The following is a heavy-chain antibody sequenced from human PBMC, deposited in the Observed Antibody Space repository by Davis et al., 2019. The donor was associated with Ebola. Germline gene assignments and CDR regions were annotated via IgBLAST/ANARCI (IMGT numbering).Heavy chain of an antibody. Sequence: GSLRLSCTVSGASITSTSDHWGWIRQSPGKGLELIGNIYYTGSTFYNPSLKSRVTISVDTSKNQFSLKLSSVTAADTAVYYCARGRSDYDYVWGSYRYHPWGQGTLVTVSS. V-gene: IGHV4-39*01. CDR1: GASITSTSDH. CDR2: IYYTGST. J-gene: IGHJ5*02. D-gene: IGHD3-16*02. CDR3: ARGRSDYDYVWGSYRYHP.